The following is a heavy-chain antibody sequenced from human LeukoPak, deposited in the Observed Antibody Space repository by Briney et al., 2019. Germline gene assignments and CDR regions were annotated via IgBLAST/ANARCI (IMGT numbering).Heavy chain of an antibody. J-gene: IGHJ5*02. CDR2: MNPNTGNT. CDR3: ARGISGSYYNRKYNWFDP. D-gene: IGHD3-10*01. V-gene: IGHV1-8*01. CDR1: GYTFISYD. Sequence: ASVKVSCKASGYTFISYDLNWVRQVPGQGLEWMGWMNPNTGNTGYAQKFQGRVTMTRNTSISTAYMELSSLRSEDTAVYYCARGISGSYYNRKYNWFDPWGQGTLVTVSS.